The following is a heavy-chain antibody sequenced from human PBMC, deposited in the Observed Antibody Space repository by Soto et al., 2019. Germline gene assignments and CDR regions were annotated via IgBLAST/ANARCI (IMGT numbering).Heavy chain of an antibody. Sequence: GSLRLSCAASRFTFSTYAMSWVRQPPGKGLEWVSAISGGGGSTYYADSVKGRFTISRDNSKNTLFLQMNSLRAADTAVYYCAKAGERYYFDYWGQGTPVPVSS. CDR2: ISGGGGST. V-gene: IGHV3-23*01. CDR1: RFTFSTYA. CDR3: AKAGERYYFDY. J-gene: IGHJ4*02. D-gene: IGHD2-21*01.